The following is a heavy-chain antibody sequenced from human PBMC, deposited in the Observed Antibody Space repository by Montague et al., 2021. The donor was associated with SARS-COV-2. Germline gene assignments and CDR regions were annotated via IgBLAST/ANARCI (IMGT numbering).Heavy chain of an antibody. CDR2: IYYSGST. CDR3: ARVGVRDGYMDH. CDR1: GGSISSYY. J-gene: IGHJ4*02. Sequence: SXTLSLTCTVSGGSISSYYWSWIRQPPGKGLEWIGYIYYSGSTNYKPSLKSRVTISVDTSKKQFSLKLNSVTAADTAVYYCARVGVRDGYMDHWGQGTPVTVSS. D-gene: IGHD5-24*01. V-gene: IGHV4-59*01.